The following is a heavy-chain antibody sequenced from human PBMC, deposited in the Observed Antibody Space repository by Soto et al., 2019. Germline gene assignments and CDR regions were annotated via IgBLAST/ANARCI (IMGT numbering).Heavy chain of an antibody. CDR2: IYHSGST. Sequence: PSLTCAVSGGSISSGGYSWSWIRQPPGKGLEWIGYIYHSGSTYYNPSLKSRVTISVDRSKNQFSLKLSSVTAADPAVYYCARVPDRWGQGILVTVSS. CDR3: ARVPDR. D-gene: IGHD2-2*01. CDR1: GGSISSGGYS. J-gene: IGHJ5*02. V-gene: IGHV4-30-2*01.